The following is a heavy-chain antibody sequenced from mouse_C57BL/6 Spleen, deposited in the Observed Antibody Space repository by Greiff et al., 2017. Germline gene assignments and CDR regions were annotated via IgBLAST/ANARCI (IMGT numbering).Heavy chain of an antibody. CDR2: ISDGGSYT. CDR3: ARDSGVKTWFAY. CDR1: GFTFSSYA. D-gene: IGHD1-3*01. J-gene: IGHJ3*01. V-gene: IGHV5-4*01. Sequence: EVQLVESGGGLVKPGGSLKLSCAASGFTFSSYAMSWVRQTPEKRLEWVATISDGGSYTYYPANVKGRFTISRDNAKNNLYLQMSHLKSEDTAMYYCARDSGVKTWFAYWGQGTLVTVSA.